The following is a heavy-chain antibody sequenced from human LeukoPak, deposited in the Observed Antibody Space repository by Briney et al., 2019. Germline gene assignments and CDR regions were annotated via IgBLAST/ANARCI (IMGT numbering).Heavy chain of an antibody. J-gene: IGHJ4*02. V-gene: IGHV3-7*02. CDR2: IKEDGNED. D-gene: IGHD5-12*01. CDR3: TRGDRGYAESLY. CDR1: GFSFREHW. Sequence: GGSLRLSCTVSGFSFREHWMSWVRQAPGKGLEWVGNIKEDGNEDYYVDSVEGRFVIFRDNAKNSLYLQTHSLRAEDTAVYYCTRGDRGYAESLYWGRGTLVTVSS.